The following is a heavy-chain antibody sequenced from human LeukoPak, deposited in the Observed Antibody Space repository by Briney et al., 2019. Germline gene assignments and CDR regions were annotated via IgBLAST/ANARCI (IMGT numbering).Heavy chain of an antibody. CDR2: IYYSGST. D-gene: IGHD6-6*01. CDR3: ARSIAARPFYFQH. CDR1: GGSISSYY. J-gene: IGHJ1*01. Sequence: SETLSLTCTVSGGSISSYYWSWIRQPPGKGLEWIGYIYYSGSTNYNPSLKSRVTISVDTSKNQFSLKLSSVTAADTAVYYCARSIAARPFYFQHWGRGTLVTVSS. V-gene: IGHV4-59*01.